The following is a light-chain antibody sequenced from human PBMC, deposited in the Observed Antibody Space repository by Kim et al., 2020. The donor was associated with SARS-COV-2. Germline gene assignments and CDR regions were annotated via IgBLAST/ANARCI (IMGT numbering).Light chain of an antibody. CDR2: QDS. CDR1: KLGDKY. CDR3: QAWDSSTYV. V-gene: IGLV3-1*01. Sequence: VAPGQTASLTCSGDKLGDKYACWYQQKPGQSPVLVIYQDSKRPSGIPERFSGSNSGNTATLTISGTQAMDEADYYCQAWDSSTYVFGTGTKVTV. J-gene: IGLJ1*01.